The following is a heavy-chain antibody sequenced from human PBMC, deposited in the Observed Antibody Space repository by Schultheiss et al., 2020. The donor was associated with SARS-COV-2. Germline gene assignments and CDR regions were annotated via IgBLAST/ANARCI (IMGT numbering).Heavy chain of an antibody. J-gene: IGHJ4*02. CDR1: GGSISSSSYY. CDR3: AREWAPAFFDY. Sequence: SETLSLTCTVSGGSISSSSYYWGWIRQPPGKGLEWIGSIYHSGSTYYNPSLKSRVTISVDTSKNQFSLKLSSVTAADTAVYYCAREWAPAFFDYWGQGTLVTVSS. V-gene: IGHV4-39*02. D-gene: IGHD1-26*01. CDR2: IYHSGST.